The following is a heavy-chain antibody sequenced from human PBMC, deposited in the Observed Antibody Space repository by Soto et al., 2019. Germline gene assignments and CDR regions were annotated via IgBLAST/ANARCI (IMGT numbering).Heavy chain of an antibody. CDR2: IWYDGSNK. V-gene: IGHV3-33*01. D-gene: IGHD3-16*01. CDR1: GFTFSSYG. Sequence: PGGSLRLSCAASGFTFSSYGMHWVRQAPGKGLEWVAVIWYDGSNKYYADSVKGRFTISRDNSKNTLYLQMNSLRAEDTAVYYYAGGRKRWRVMITVMDYYGMDVWGQGTTVTVSS. J-gene: IGHJ6*02. CDR3: AGGRKRWRVMITVMDYYGMDV.